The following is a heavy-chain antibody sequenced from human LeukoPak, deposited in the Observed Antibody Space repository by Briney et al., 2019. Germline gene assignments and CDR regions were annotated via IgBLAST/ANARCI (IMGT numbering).Heavy chain of an antibody. V-gene: IGHV1-2*02. CDR2: INPNSGGT. Sequence: ASVKLSCKASGYTFTGYYMHWVRQAPGQGLGWMGWINPNSGGTNYAQKFQGRVTMTRDTSNSTAYMELSRLRSDDTAVYYCARANMVRGVGLFFDRNWFDPWGQGTLVTVSS. CDR1: GYTFTGYY. D-gene: IGHD3-10*01. J-gene: IGHJ5*02. CDR3: ARANMVRGVGLFFDRNWFDP.